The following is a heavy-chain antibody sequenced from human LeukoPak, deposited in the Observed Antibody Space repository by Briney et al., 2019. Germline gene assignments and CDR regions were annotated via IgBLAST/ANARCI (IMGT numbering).Heavy chain of an antibody. D-gene: IGHD3-22*01. CDR1: GYTFTSYY. CDR3: TKSLGGYYAFDY. Sequence: ASVKVSCKASGYTFTSYYMHWVGQAPGQGLEWMGIINPSGGSTSYAQKFQGRVTMTRDTSTSTVYMELSSLRSEDTAVYYCTKSLGGYYAFDYWGQGTLFTASS. J-gene: IGHJ4*02. V-gene: IGHV1-46*01. CDR2: INPSGGST.